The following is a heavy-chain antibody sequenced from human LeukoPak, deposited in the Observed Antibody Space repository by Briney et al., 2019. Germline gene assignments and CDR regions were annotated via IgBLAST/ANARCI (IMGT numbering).Heavy chain of an antibody. CDR1: GFTFRSYA. V-gene: IGHV3-64*01. CDR3: ARVYGDYTVGYFDY. D-gene: IGHD4-17*01. J-gene: IGHJ4*02. CDR2: ISSNGGST. Sequence: PGGSLRLSCAASGFTFRSYAMHWVRQAPGKGLEYVSAISSNGGSTYYANSVKGRFTISRDNFKNTLYLQMGSLRAEDMAVYYCARVYGDYTVGYFDYWGQGTLVTVSS.